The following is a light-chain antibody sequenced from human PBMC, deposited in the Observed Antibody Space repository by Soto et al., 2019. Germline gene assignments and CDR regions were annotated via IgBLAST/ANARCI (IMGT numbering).Light chain of an antibody. CDR3: QHRSNWLA. V-gene: IGKV3D-20*02. Sequence: EVVLTQSPGTLSLSPGERATLSCRASQSISGSFLAWYQQKPGQAPRLLLYGASIRATGIPDRFSGSESGTDFTLTITSLEPEDFAVYYCQHRSNWLAFGGGTKVDI. CDR1: QSISGSF. J-gene: IGKJ4*01. CDR2: GAS.